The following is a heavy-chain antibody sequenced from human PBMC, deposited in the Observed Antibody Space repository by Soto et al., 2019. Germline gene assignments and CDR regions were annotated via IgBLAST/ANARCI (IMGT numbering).Heavy chain of an antibody. J-gene: IGHJ6*02. CDR2: TFVTGAT. CDR1: GEALGSGQSY. V-gene: IGHV4-61*01. CDR3: ARGRSDSAGSSFGRRMDV. D-gene: IGHD3-10*01. Sequence: QVQLQESGPGLVKSSETLSLICFVSGEALGSGQSYWNWIRQAPGKGLEWIGQTFVTGATKYIASLKSRVTMSVDTSKSQSSLTLTSVTAADSATYFCARGRSDSAGSSFGRRMDVWGQGTTVTVSS.